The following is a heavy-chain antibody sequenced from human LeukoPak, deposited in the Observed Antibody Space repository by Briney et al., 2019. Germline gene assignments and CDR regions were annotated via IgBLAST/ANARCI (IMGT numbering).Heavy chain of an antibody. CDR2: INPNSGGT. V-gene: IGHV1-2*02. D-gene: IGHD5-18*01. Sequence: ASVTVSCKASGYTFTGYYMHWVRQAPGQGLEWMGWINPNSGGTNYAQKFQGRVTMTRDTSISTAYMELSRLRSDDTAVYYCARDALDLDTAMVSDYYYYMDVWGKGTTVTVSS. CDR1: GYTFTGYY. J-gene: IGHJ6*03. CDR3: ARDALDLDTAMVSDYYYYMDV.